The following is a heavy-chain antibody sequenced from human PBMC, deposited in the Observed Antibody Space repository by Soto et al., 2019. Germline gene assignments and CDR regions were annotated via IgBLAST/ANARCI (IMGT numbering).Heavy chain of an antibody. D-gene: IGHD3-3*01. V-gene: IGHV6-1*01. CDR2: TYYRSKWYN. J-gene: IGHJ4*02. Sequence: PSQTLSLTCAISGDSVSGNSAALNWIRQSPSRGLEWLGRTYYRSKWYNDYAVSVKSRITVTPDTSKNQFSLHLSSLRASDTAMYYCARGGVSTRTFDYWGQGTPVTVSS. CDR1: GDSVSGNSAA. CDR3: ARGGVSTRTFDY.